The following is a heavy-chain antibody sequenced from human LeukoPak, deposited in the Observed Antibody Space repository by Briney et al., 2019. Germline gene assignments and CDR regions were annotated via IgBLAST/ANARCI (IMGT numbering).Heavy chain of an antibody. V-gene: IGHV4-59*01. Sequence: SETLSLTCTVSGGSISHYYWSWIRQPPGKGPEWIGYIYYTGTTNYNPSLKSRVTISVDTSKNQFSLELNSVTAADTAVYYCAREDPQTKVPEGMDVWGQGTTVTVSS. D-gene: IGHD4/OR15-4a*01. J-gene: IGHJ6*02. CDR2: IYYTGTT. CDR1: GGSISHYY. CDR3: AREDPQTKVPEGMDV.